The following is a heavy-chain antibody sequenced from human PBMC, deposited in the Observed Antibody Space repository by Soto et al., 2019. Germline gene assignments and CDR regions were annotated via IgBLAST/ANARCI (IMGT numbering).Heavy chain of an antibody. Sequence: GGSLRLSCAASGFTFSSYGMHWVRQAPGKGLEWVAVIWYDGSNKYYAVSVKGRFTISRDNSKNTLYLQMNSLRAEDTAVYYCARDDLLDGYCSSTSCHGGMDVWGQGTTVTVSS. D-gene: IGHD2-2*01. V-gene: IGHV3-33*01. CDR3: ARDDLLDGYCSSTSCHGGMDV. CDR1: GFTFSSYG. J-gene: IGHJ6*02. CDR2: IWYDGSNK.